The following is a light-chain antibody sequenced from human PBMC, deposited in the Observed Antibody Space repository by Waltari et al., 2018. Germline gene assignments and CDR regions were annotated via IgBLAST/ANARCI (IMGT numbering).Light chain of an antibody. V-gene: IGKV3-15*01. J-gene: IGKJ1*01. CDR2: GAS. Sequence: EIVMTQSPATLSVSPGEQAPLSCRASQSVSSNLAWYQQKPGQAPRLLIYGASTRATGIPARFSGSGSGTEFTLTISSLQSEDFAVYYCQQYNNWPPWTFGQGTKVEIK. CDR1: QSVSSN. CDR3: QQYNNWPPWT.